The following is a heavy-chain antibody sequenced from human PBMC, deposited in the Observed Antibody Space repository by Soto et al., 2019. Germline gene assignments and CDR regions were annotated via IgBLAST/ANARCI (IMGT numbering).Heavy chain of an antibody. D-gene: IGHD6-19*01. V-gene: IGHV1-69*12. Sequence: QVHLVQSGGEVKKPGSSVKVSCKASGGTFSSYGVSWVRQAPGHGLEWMGGIIPLFGTPSYAQKFQGRVTITADESTTTAYMELSSLRSEDTAVYYCARDRSIAVAGTGWFDPWGQGTLVTVSS. J-gene: IGHJ5*02. CDR1: GGTFSSYG. CDR3: ARDRSIAVAGTGWFDP. CDR2: IIPLFGTP.